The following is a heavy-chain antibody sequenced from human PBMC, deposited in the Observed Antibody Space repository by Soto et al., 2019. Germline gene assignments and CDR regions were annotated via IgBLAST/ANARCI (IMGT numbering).Heavy chain of an antibody. CDR3: AREGDGYNPSIDY. CDR2: IYYSGST. J-gene: IGHJ4*02. V-gene: IGHV4-31*03. D-gene: IGHD5-12*01. CDR1: GGSISSGGYY. Sequence: SLTCTVSGGSISSGGYYWSWIRQHPGKGLEWIGYIYYSGSTYYNPSLKSRVTISVDTSKNQFSLKLSSVTAADTAVYYCAREGDGYNPSIDYWGQGTLVTVSS.